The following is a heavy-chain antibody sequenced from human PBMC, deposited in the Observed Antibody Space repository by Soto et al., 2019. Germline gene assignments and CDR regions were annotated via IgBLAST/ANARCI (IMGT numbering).Heavy chain of an antibody. CDR1: GGSISSGGYY. V-gene: IGHV4-31*03. CDR2: IYYSGST. J-gene: IGHJ4*02. D-gene: IGHD6-6*01. Sequence: QVQLQESGPGLVKPSQTLSLTCTVSGGSISSGGYYWSWIRQHPGKGLEWIGYIYYSGSTYYNPSLKSRVTISVDTSKNKCSLKLSSVTAADTAVYYCARISSIAARPILDYWGQGTLVTVSS. CDR3: ARISSIAARPILDY.